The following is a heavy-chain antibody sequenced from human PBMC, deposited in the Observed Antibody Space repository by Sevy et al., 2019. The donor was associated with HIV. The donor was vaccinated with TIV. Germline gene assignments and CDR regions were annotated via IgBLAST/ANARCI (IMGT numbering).Heavy chain of an antibody. CDR2: ISGSGGST. V-gene: IGHV3-23*01. Sequence: GGSLRLSCAASGFTFSSYAMSWVRQAPGKGLEWVSAISGSGGSTYYADSVKGRLTISRDNSKNTLYLQMNSLRAEDTAVYYCAKGVSSWYGSGMDVWGKGTTVTVS. CDR3: AKGVSSWYGSGMDV. J-gene: IGHJ6*03. CDR1: GFTFSSYA. D-gene: IGHD6-13*01.